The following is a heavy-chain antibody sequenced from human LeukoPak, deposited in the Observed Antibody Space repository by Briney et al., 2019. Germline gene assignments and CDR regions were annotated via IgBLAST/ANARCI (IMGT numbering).Heavy chain of an antibody. Sequence: PGGSLRLSCAASGFTFSSYGMHWVRQAPGKGLEWVAFIRYDGSNKYYADSVKGRFTLSRDNSKNTLYLQMNSLRAEDTAVYYCAKNPPARRQLLPWAKIDYWGQGTLVTVSS. CDR1: GFTFSSYG. V-gene: IGHV3-30*02. CDR3: AKNPPARRQLLPWAKIDY. J-gene: IGHJ4*02. CDR2: IRYDGSNK. D-gene: IGHD6-13*01.